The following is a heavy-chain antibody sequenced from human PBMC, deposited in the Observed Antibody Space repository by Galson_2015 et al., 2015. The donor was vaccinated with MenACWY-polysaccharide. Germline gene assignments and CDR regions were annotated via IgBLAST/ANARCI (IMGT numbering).Heavy chain of an antibody. J-gene: IGHJ6*02. Sequence: SLRLSCAASGFNIDNYYMNWVRQAPGKGLEWVSSISKHGNDMQYAVSVRGRFTISRDIAKNSLFLQMNSLGVEDTAIYYCAKDFHNYGMDVWGHGTTVTASS. CDR1: GFNIDNYY. D-gene: IGHD5-24*01. CDR2: ISKHGNDM. V-gene: IGHV3-21*06. CDR3: AKDFHNYGMDV.